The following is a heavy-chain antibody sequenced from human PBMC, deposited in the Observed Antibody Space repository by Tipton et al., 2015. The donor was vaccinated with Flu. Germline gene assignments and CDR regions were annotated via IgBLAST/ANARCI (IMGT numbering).Heavy chain of an antibody. CDR1: KDSFSSYW. D-gene: IGHD2-2*02. CDR2: IYPDDSDT. CDR3: ARQDCSSGTCYIDY. V-gene: IGHV5-51*01. Sequence: VQLVQSGAEVKKPGESLKISCKDSKDSFSSYWISWVRQMPGKGLEWMGIIYPDDSDTKYSPSFQGRVTISADKSSTTVYLQWSSLKASDTATYYCARQDCSSGTCYIDYWGQGTLITVSS. J-gene: IGHJ4*02.